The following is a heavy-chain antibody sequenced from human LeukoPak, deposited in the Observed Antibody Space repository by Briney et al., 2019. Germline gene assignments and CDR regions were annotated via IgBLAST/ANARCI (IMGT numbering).Heavy chain of an antibody. CDR3: ARNYYYYGMDV. Sequence: PSETLSLTCAVYGGSFSGYYWSWIRQPPGKGLEWIGEINHSGSTNYNSSLKSRVTISVDTSKNQFSLKLSSVTAADTAVYYCARNYYYYGMDVWGQGTTVTVSS. V-gene: IGHV4-34*01. CDR1: GGSFSGYY. J-gene: IGHJ6*02. CDR2: INHSGST.